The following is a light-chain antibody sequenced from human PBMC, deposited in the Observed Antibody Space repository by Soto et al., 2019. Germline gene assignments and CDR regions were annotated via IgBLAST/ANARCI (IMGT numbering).Light chain of an antibody. CDR2: EAS. V-gene: IGKV1-5*03. J-gene: IGKJ4*01. CDR3: QQYISYPHS. Sequence: DIQMTQSPSTLSASVGDRVTITCRASQSISHYLAWHQQKPGRAPKVLIYEASSLESGVPSRFSGSGSGTEFTLTISSLQPDDFATYYCQQYISYPHSFGGGTKVDIK. CDR1: QSISHY.